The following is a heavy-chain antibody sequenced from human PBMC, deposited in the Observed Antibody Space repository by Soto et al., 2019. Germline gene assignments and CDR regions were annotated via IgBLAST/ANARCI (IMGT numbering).Heavy chain of an antibody. V-gene: IGHV3-23*01. J-gene: IGHJ4*02. CDR3: AKDFSRDSFSQKPSCGGDFYTLDS. CDR1: GFPFDNYA. D-gene: IGHD2-21*02. Sequence: GGSLRLSCEASGFPFDNYAMSWVRQAPGKGMELVSDISGGSPKEFYAESVKGRFTISRDNSKNTLFLEMNSLSADDAALYYCAKDFSRDSFSQKPSCGGDFYTLDSWGQGTQVTVSS. CDR2: ISGGSPKE.